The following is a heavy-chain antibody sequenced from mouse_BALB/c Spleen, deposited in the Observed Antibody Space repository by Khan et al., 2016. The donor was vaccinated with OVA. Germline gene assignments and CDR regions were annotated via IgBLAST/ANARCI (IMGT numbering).Heavy chain of an antibody. D-gene: IGHD6-1*01. CDR1: GYTFTDYY. CDR3: ARCLFDV. Sequence: EVQLQQSGPELVKPGASVKMSCKASGYTFTDYYMKWLKQSHGKSLEWIGDINPNNGDTFYYQKFKDKATLTVDKSSSTAYMQLNSLTSEDSAIYYCARCLFDVWGAGTTVTVSS. V-gene: IGHV1-26*01. CDR2: INPNNGDT. J-gene: IGHJ1*01.